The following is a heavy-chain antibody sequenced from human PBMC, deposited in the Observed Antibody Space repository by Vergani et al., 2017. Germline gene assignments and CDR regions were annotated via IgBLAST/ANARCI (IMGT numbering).Heavy chain of an antibody. D-gene: IGHD4-11*01. J-gene: IGHJ6*02. CDR1: GFTFSSYS. CDR2: ISSSSSYI. V-gene: IGHV3-21*01. Sequence: EVQLVESGGGLVKPGGSLRLSCAASGFTFSSYSMNWVRQAPGKGLEWVSSISSSSSYIYYADSVKGRFTISRDNAKNSLYLQMNSLRAEDTAVYYCARVNGRISYSNDDSYYYYYGMDVWGQGTTVTVSS. CDR3: ARVNGRISYSNDDSYYYYYGMDV.